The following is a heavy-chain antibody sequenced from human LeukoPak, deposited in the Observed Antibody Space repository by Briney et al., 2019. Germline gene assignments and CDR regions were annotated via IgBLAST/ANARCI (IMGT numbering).Heavy chain of an antibody. CDR2: INHSGST. V-gene: IGHV4-34*01. CDR3: ARRSEGGYPAYYMDV. Sequence: SETLSLTCAVYGGSFSGYYWSWIRQPPGKGLEWIGEINHSGSTNYNPSLKSRVTISVDTSKNQFSLKLSSVTAADTAVYYCARRSEGGYPAYYMDVWGKGTTVTVSS. J-gene: IGHJ6*03. D-gene: IGHD3-22*01. CDR1: GGSFSGYY.